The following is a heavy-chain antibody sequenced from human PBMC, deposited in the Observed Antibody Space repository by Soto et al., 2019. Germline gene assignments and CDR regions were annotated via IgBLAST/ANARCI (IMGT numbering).Heavy chain of an antibody. V-gene: IGHV1-69*02. D-gene: IGHD3-16*01. Sequence: QVQLVQSGAEVRKPGSSVKVSCKASGATFSSYTITWVRQAPGQGLEWVGRIIPILDIANYALKFQGRVTITADKSTSTDYMELSSLRSEDTAVYYCARGGPYWYFDLWGRGTLVTVSS. CDR3: ARGGPYWYFDL. J-gene: IGHJ2*01. CDR2: IIPILDIA. CDR1: GATFSSYT.